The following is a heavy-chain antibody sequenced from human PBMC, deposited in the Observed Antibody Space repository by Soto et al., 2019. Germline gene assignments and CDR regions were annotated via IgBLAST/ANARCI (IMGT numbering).Heavy chain of an antibody. V-gene: IGHV4-31*03. D-gene: IGHD3-3*01. CDR2: IYYSGNT. CDR3: ARGRTYYAP. Sequence: QVPLQESGPGLVKPSQTLSLTCIVSGVSINSGGYYWSWIRHLPGKCLEWIGYIYYSGNTDYNPSLNSRITISADTSKKQFSLKLRYVTAADTAVYYCARGRTYYAPWGQGILVTVSS. CDR1: GVSINSGGYY. J-gene: IGHJ5*02.